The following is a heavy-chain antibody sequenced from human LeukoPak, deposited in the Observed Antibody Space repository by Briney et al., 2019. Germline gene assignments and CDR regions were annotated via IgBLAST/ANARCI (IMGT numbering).Heavy chain of an antibody. V-gene: IGHV3-15*01. CDR1: GFTFSNAR. D-gene: IGHD3-3*01. CDR3: ATVGGVLITNDAFDI. J-gene: IGHJ3*02. CDR2: IQTKTDGGTT. Sequence: GGSLRLSCAASGFTFSNARMNWVRQAPGKGLEWVGRIQTKTDGGTTDYAAPVEGRFTISRDESKNTLYLQMSSLKTEDTAVYYCATVGGVLITNDAFDIWGQGAMVTVSS.